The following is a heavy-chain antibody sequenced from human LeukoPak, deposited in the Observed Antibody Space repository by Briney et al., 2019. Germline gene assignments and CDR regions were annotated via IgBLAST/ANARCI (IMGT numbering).Heavy chain of an antibody. Sequence: SETLSLTCAVYGGSFSGYYWSWIRQPPGEGLEWIGEINHSGSTNYNPSLKSRVTISVDTSKNQFSLKLSSVTAADTAVYYCARAVGYDFWSGYSGYFDYWGQGTLVTVSS. CDR2: INHSGST. J-gene: IGHJ4*02. D-gene: IGHD3-3*01. CDR3: ARAVGYDFWSGYSGYFDY. V-gene: IGHV4-34*01. CDR1: GGSFSGYY.